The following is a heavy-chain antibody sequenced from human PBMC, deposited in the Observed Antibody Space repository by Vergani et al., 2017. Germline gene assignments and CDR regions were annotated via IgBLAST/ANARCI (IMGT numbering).Heavy chain of an antibody. CDR2: IYWDDDK. V-gene: IGHV2-5*02. CDR1: GFSLSTSGVG. CDR3: AHAWKYYYGSRGYFDL. D-gene: IGHD3-10*01. Sequence: QITLKESGPTLVKPTQTLTLTCTFSGFSLSTSGVGVGWIRQPPGKALEWLALIYWDDDKRYSPSLKSRLTITKDTSKNQVVLTMTNMDPVDTATYYCAHAWKYYYGSRGYFDLWGRGTLVTVSS. J-gene: IGHJ2*01.